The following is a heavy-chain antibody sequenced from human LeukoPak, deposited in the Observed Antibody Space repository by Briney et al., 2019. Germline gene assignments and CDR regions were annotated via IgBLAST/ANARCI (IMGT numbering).Heavy chain of an antibody. CDR1: GYTFTSYY. V-gene: IGHV1-46*01. J-gene: IGHJ6*03. CDR3: AFSGSYLLRYYYYMDV. Sequence: ASVKVSCKASGYTFTSYYMHWVRQAPGQGLEWMGIINPSGGSTSYAQKFQGRVTMTRDMSTSTVYMELSSLRSEDTAVYYCAFSGSYLLRYYYYMDVWGKGTTVTVSS. CDR2: INPSGGST. D-gene: IGHD1-26*01.